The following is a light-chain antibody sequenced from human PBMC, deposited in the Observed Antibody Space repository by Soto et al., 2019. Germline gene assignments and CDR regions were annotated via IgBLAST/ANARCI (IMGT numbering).Light chain of an antibody. CDR3: CSYAGIYTWV. Sequence: QSVLTQPRSVSGSPGQSVTISCTGSSSDVGGYNHVSWYQQHPGKAPKLIIYEVSMRPSGVPDRFSGSKSGNTASLTISGLQAGDEADYYCCSYAGIYTWVFGGGTQLTVL. J-gene: IGLJ3*02. CDR1: SSDVGGYNH. CDR2: EVS. V-gene: IGLV2-11*01.